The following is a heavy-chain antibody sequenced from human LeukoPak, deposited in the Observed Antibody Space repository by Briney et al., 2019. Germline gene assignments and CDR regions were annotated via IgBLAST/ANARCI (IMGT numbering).Heavy chain of an antibody. J-gene: IGHJ4*02. V-gene: IGHV3-23*01. D-gene: IGHD3-22*01. CDR1: GLTFSTYV. CDR2: FSGSGGNT. Sequence: PGGSLRLSCAASGLTFSTYVMTWVRQAPGMGLEWVSAFSGSGGNTYYADSVKGRFTISGNNSKNTLYLQMNSLRAEDTAVYYCAKDFGSGYFSYYFDYWGQGTLVTVS. CDR3: AKDFGSGYFSYYFDY.